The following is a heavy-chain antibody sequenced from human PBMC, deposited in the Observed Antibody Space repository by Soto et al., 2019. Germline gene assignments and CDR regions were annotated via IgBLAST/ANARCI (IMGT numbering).Heavy chain of an antibody. J-gene: IGHJ4*02. Sequence: VQLVESGGGVVQPGRSLRLSCAASGFTFSDYAMHWVRQAPGKGLEWVAVVSHDGRNTHYADSVKGRFTISRDSSKNTVSLEMTSLRAEDTAVYYCARGGRQWLATSYFNYWGQGALVTVSS. V-gene: IGHV3-30*03. CDR2: VSHDGRNT. D-gene: IGHD6-19*01. CDR3: ARGGRQWLATSYFNY. CDR1: GFTFSDYA.